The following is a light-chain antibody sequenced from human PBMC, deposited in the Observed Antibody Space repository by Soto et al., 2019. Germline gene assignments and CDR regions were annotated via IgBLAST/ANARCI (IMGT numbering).Light chain of an antibody. CDR2: AAS. J-gene: IGKJ3*01. V-gene: IGKV1-39*01. CDR1: QSISTN. CDR3: QQSYTTPLFT. Sequence: DIQMTQSPSSLSASVGDGVTITCRASQSISTNLNWYQVKPGKAPKLLIYAASSLESGVPSRFSGSGSGTDFTLTISSLQPEDFATYYCQQSYTTPLFTFGPGTKVDIK.